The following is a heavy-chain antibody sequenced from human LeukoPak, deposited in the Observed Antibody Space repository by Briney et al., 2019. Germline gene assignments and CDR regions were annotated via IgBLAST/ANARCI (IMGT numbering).Heavy chain of an antibody. CDR1: GFTFSSYS. Sequence: GGSLRLSCAASGFTFSSYSMNWVRQAPGKGLEWVSYISSSSSTIYYADSVKGRFTISRDNAKNSLYLQMNSLRAEDTAVYYCAKDQVRKSSAPDDYWGQGTLVTVSS. CDR2: ISSSSSTI. V-gene: IGHV3-48*04. D-gene: IGHD3-22*01. CDR3: AKDQVRKSSAPDDY. J-gene: IGHJ4*02.